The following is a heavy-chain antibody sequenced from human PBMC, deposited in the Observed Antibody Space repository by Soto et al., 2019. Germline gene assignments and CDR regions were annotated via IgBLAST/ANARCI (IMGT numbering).Heavy chain of an antibody. D-gene: IGHD1-7*01. V-gene: IGHV3-74*01. CDR1: GFTFSSYW. CDR2: INSDGSST. Sequence: AGGSLRLSCAASGFTFSSYWMHWVRQAPGKGLVWVSRINSDGSSTSYADSVKGRFTTSRDNAKNTLYLQMNSLRAEDTAVYYCAREVRWNSGFPDVWGQGTTVTVSS. J-gene: IGHJ6*02. CDR3: AREVRWNSGFPDV.